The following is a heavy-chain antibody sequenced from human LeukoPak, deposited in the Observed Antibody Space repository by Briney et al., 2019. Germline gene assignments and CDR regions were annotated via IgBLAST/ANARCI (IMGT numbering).Heavy chain of an antibody. J-gene: IGHJ4*02. CDR3: VSPRGFSYGYFDY. CDR2: IYYSKNT. Sequence: SEPLSLTCTVSGGSISSSSAYWGWIRQPPGKGLEWIGSIYYSKNTYYNPSLKSRATISADTSKNQFSLTLGSVSATDTAVYYCVSPRGFSYGYFDYWGQGTLVTVSS. CDR1: GGSISSSSAY. V-gene: IGHV4-39*01. D-gene: IGHD5-18*01.